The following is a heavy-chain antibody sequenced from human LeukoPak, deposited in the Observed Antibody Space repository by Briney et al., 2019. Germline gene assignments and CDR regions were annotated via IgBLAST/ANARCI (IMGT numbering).Heavy chain of an antibody. Sequence: PSESLSLTCTVSGGSISSSSYYWGWIRQPPGKGLEWIGSIYYSGSTYYNPSLKSRVTISVDTSKNQFSLKLSSVTAADPPVIYCARAGGGGSSSLTGPRYFDYWGQGTLVTVSS. CDR3: ARAGGGGSSSLTGPRYFDY. V-gene: IGHV4-39*07. CDR2: IYYSGST. J-gene: IGHJ4*02. D-gene: IGHD6-13*01. CDR1: GGSISSSSYY.